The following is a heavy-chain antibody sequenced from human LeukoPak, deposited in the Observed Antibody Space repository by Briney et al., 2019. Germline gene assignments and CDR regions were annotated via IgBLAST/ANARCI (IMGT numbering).Heavy chain of an antibody. CDR1: GGSISSDRYY. CDR3: ARDEGSGWYNY. CDR2: VYHRGST. V-gene: IGHV4-39*07. D-gene: IGHD6-19*01. Sequence: SETLSLTCTVSGGSISSDRYYWGWIRQPPGEGLEWIANVYHRGSTYYNPPLKSRITVSVDTSKNQFSLKLTSVTAADTAVYFCARDEGSGWYNYWGQGTLVTVSS. J-gene: IGHJ4*02.